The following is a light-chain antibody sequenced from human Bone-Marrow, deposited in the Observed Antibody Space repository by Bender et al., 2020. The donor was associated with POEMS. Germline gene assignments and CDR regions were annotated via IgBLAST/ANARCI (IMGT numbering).Light chain of an antibody. CDR1: NIETES. V-gene: IGLV3-21*02. J-gene: IGLJ2*01. Sequence: SYVLTQAPSVSVAPGQTATISCGGNNIETESVHWYQQKPGQAPVLVVYDDSDRASGFPERFSGSNSGNTATLTISRVEAGDEADYYCQVWDSSSVVFGGGTKLTVL. CDR2: DDS. CDR3: QVWDSSSVV.